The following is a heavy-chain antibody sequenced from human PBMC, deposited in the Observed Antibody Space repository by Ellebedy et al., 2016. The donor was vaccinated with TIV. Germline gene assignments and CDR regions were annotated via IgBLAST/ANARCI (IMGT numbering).Heavy chain of an antibody. CDR1: GFTFDDYA. CDR2: ISWNSGSI. D-gene: IGHD3-3*01. Sequence: PGGSLRLSCAASGFTFDDYAMHWVRQAPGKGLEWVSGISWNSGSIGYVDSVKGRFTISRDNAKNSLYLQINSLRAEDTALYYCAKTGTGDWSVRDAFDIWGQGTMVTVSS. J-gene: IGHJ3*02. V-gene: IGHV3-9*01. CDR3: AKTGTGDWSVRDAFDI.